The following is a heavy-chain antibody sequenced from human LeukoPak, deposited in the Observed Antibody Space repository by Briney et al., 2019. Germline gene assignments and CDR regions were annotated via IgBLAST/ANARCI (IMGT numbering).Heavy chain of an antibody. Sequence: ASVKVSCKASGYTFTDYYMHWVRQAPGQGLEWMGWSNPNSGDTNYAQKFQGRVTMTTDTSMTTAYMELRRLRSDDTAVYYCARVHAVDYRIRARTDAFDIWGQGTMVTVSS. CDR1: GYTFTDYY. CDR2: SNPNSGDT. V-gene: IGHV1-2*02. J-gene: IGHJ3*02. D-gene: IGHD4/OR15-4a*01. CDR3: ARVHAVDYRIRARTDAFDI.